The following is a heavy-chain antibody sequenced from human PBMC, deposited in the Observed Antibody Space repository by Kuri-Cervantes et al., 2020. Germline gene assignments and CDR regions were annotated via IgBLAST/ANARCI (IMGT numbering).Heavy chain of an antibody. J-gene: IGHJ4*02. CDR3: ARGYAYVSSSELHY. V-gene: IGHV1-2*02. Sequence: ASVKVSCKASGYTFTAYQMHWVRQAPGQGLEWMGWLNPKSGGTNYAQKFQGGVTMTRDTSITTAFMDLTRLTYDDTAVYYCARGYAYVSSSELHYWGQGTLVTVSS. CDR2: LNPKSGGT. D-gene: IGHD6-6*01. CDR1: GYTFTAYQ.